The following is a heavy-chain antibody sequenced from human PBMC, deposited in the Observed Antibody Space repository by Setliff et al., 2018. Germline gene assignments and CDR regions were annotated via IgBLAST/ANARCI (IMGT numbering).Heavy chain of an antibody. CDR1: GYSFTSYW. J-gene: IGHJ4*02. V-gene: IGHV5-51*01. D-gene: IGHD2-15*01. Sequence: PGESLKISCKGSGYSFTSYWIAWVRQMPGKGLEWMGIIYPGDSDTRYSPSFQGQVTISADKSISTAFLQWSSLKASDTAMYYCAGSADFLRYSFDARGQGTLVTVSS. CDR3: AGSADFLRYSFDA. CDR2: IYPGDSDT.